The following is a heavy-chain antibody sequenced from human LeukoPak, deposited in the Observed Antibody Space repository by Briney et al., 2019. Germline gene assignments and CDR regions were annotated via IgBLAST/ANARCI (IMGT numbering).Heavy chain of an antibody. Sequence: GASVQVSCKASGYTFTTYGISWVRQAPGQGLEWMGWINAYNGNTNYAQKLQGRVTMTTDTSTSTAYMELRSLRSDDTAVYYCARPRSSSGRGDFDYWGQGTLVTVSS. CDR2: INAYNGNT. V-gene: IGHV1-18*01. CDR3: ARPRSSSGRGDFDY. J-gene: IGHJ4*02. D-gene: IGHD6-19*01. CDR1: GYTFTTYG.